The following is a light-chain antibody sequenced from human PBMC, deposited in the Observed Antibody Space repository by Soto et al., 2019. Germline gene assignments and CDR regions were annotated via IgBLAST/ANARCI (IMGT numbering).Light chain of an antibody. J-gene: IGKJ1*01. V-gene: IGKV3-20*01. Sequence: EIVLTQSPGTLSLSPGERATLSCRASQSVSSNYLAWYQQKLGQTPRLLLYGASSRATGIPDRFSGSGSGTDFTLTISRLEPEDFAVYYCQQYGTSLPWTFGQGTKVESK. CDR2: GAS. CDR3: QQYGTSLPWT. CDR1: QSVSSNY.